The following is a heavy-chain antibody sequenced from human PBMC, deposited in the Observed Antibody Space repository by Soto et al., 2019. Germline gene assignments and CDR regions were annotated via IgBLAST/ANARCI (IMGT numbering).Heavy chain of an antibody. J-gene: IGHJ4*02. CDR1: GYTFTSYG. V-gene: IGHV1-18*04. CDR3: ARTAYYYDSSGYPRPNYFDY. Sequence: QVQLVQSGAEVKKPGASVKVSCKASGYTFTSYGISWVRQAPGQGLEWMGWISAYNGNTNYAQKLQGRVTMTTDTSTSTAYMVLRSLRSDDTAVYYCARTAYYYDSSGYPRPNYFDYWGQGTLVTVSS. CDR2: ISAYNGNT. D-gene: IGHD3-22*01.